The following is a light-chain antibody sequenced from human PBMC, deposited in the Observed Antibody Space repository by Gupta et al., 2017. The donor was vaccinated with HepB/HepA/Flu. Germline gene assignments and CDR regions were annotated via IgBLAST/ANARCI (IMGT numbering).Light chain of an antibody. Sequence: NFMLTQPHSVSESPGKTVTISCTRSSGSIASNSVQWYPQRPGSAPSTVIYEANQRPSGVPDRFSGSIDSSSNSASLTISGLKTEDEADYYCQSYDSSNHVVFGGGTKLTVL. V-gene: IGLV6-57*03. CDR2: EAN. CDR3: QSYDSSNHVV. J-gene: IGLJ2*01. CDR1: SGSIASNS.